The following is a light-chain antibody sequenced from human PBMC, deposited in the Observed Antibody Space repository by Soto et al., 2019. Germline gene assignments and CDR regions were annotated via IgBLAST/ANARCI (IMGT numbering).Light chain of an antibody. CDR2: GAS. V-gene: IGKV3-20*01. CDR3: QQYGTSPPYT. CDR1: HIVNSNY. J-gene: IGKJ2*01. Sequence: EIVLTQSPGTLSLSPGDRATLSCRASHIVNSNYLAWYQHKPGQAPRLLIYGASSMATGVSDRFSGSGSGTDFTLTVSRLEPEDFAVYYCQQYGTSPPYTFGQGTKLEIK.